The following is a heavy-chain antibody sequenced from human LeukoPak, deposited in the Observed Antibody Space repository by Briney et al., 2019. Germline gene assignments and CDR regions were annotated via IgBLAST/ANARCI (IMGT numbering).Heavy chain of an antibody. Sequence: GGSLRLSCATSGFTFSNHAMHWVRQATGEGLEWVSAIGTAGDTFYPGSVKGRFTISRENAKNSLSLQMNSLRAEDTAVYYCVRQQTSHGNFDYWGQGTLVTVSS. CDR1: GFTFSNHA. J-gene: IGHJ4*02. V-gene: IGHV3-13*01. D-gene: IGHD1-26*01. CDR3: VRQQTSHGNFDY. CDR2: IGTAGDT.